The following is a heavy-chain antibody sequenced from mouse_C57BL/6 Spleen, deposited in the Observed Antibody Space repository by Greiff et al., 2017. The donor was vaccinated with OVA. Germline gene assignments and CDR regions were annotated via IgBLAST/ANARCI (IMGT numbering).Heavy chain of an antibody. D-gene: IGHD1-1*01. CDR2: INPSNGGT. Sequence: QVQLHQPGTELVKPGASVKLSCKASGYTFTSYWMHWVKQRPGQGLEWIGNINPSNGGTNYNEKFKSKATLTVDKSSSTAYMQLSSLTSEDSAVYYCARSDNYGSRDFDYWGQGTTLTVSS. CDR3: ARSDNYGSRDFDY. V-gene: IGHV1-53*01. CDR1: GYTFTSYW. J-gene: IGHJ2*01.